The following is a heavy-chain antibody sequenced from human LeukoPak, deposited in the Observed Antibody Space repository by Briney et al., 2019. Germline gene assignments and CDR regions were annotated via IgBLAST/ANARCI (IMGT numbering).Heavy chain of an antibody. CDR3: ARGSSITGTTDY. CDR2: INHSGST. J-gene: IGHJ4*02. V-gene: IGHV4-34*01. Sequence: PSETLSLTCAVYGGSFSGYYWSWIRQPPGKGLEWIGEINHSGSTNYNPPLKSRVTISVDTSKNQFSLKLSSVTAADTAVYYCARGSSITGTTDYWGQGTLVTVSS. CDR1: GGSFSGYY. D-gene: IGHD1-7*01.